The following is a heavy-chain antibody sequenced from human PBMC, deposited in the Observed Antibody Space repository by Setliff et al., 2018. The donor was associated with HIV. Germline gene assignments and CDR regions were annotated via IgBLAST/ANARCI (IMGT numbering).Heavy chain of an antibody. V-gene: IGHV4-30-2*01. Sequence: SETLSLTCAVSGGSISSGGYSWTWIRQPPGKGLEWIAYIFHSGRIYYNPTLRSRVTISVDTSKNQFSLKLTSVTAADTAVYYCARPLTTSYNFWGDAFGIWGQGTVVTVSS. CDR3: ARPLTTSYNFWGDAFGI. CDR1: GGSISSGGYS. D-gene: IGHD3-3*01. J-gene: IGHJ3*02. CDR2: IFHSGRI.